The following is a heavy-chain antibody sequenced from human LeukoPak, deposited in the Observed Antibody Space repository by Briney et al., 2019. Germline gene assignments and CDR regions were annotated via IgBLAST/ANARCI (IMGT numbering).Heavy chain of an antibody. Sequence: ASVKVSCKASGYTFTDYYMHWVRQAPGQGLEWMGWINPNSGGTNYAQKFQGRVTMTRDTSISTAYMELSRLRSDDTAVYYCASPYSSGWYGNDYWGQGTLVTVSS. CDR2: INPNSGGT. CDR3: ASPYSSGWYGNDY. CDR1: GYTFTDYY. D-gene: IGHD6-19*01. J-gene: IGHJ4*02. V-gene: IGHV1-2*02.